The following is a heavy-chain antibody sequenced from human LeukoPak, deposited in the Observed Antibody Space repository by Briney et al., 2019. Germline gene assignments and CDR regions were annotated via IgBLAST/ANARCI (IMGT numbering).Heavy chain of an antibody. V-gene: IGHV4-59*01. Sequence: SETLSLTCTVSGASISSYYWSWIRQPPGKGLEWIGYIYYSGSTNYNPSLKSRVTISVDTSKNQFSLKLSSVTAADTAVYYCARDRRMVRGVAYYYYGMDVWGQGTTVTVSS. CDR1: GASISSYY. D-gene: IGHD3-10*01. J-gene: IGHJ6*02. CDR2: IYYSGST. CDR3: ARDRRMVRGVAYYYYGMDV.